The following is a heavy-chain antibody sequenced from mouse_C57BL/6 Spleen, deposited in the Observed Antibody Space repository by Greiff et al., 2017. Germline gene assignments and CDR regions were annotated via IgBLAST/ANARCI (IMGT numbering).Heavy chain of an antibody. V-gene: IGHV5-6*01. D-gene: IGHD2-12*01. CDR1: GFTFSSYG. Sequence: DVQLVESGGDLVKPGGSLKLSCAASGFTFSSYGMSWVRQTPDKRLEWVATISSGGNYTYYPDSVKGRFTISRDNAKNTLYLQMSSLKSEDTAMYYCARQRREDYYFDYWGQGTTLTVSS. CDR2: ISSGGNYT. CDR3: ARQRREDYYFDY. J-gene: IGHJ2*01.